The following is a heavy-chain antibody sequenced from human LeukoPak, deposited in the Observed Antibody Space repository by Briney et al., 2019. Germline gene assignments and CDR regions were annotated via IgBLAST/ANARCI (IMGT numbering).Heavy chain of an antibody. CDR2: IYYGGGT. J-gene: IGHJ3*02. V-gene: IGHV4-39*02. Sequence: PSETLSLTCSVTGGFIGNSSRFWGWVRQPPGKGLEWVGSIYYGGGTYYNPSLKSRVTISVDTSKNRFSLNLKSVTAAATAIYFCAGEGPSVTAIPDAFEIWGQGPMVTVSS. D-gene: IGHD2-21*02. CDR3: AGEGPSVTAIPDAFEI. CDR1: GGFIGNSSRF.